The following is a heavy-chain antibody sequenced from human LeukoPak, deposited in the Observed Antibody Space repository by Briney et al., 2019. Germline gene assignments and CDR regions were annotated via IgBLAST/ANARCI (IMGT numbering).Heavy chain of an antibody. CDR2: ISAYNGNT. CDR1: GYTFTSYG. V-gene: IGHV1-18*01. Sequence: ASVKVSCKASGYTFTSYGISWVRQAPGQGLEWMGWISAYNGNTNYAQKLQGRVTMTTDTSTSTAYMELRSLRSDDTAVYYCARVNGIAVAGTGFDYWRQGTLVTVSS. J-gene: IGHJ4*02. D-gene: IGHD6-19*01. CDR3: ARVNGIAVAGTGFDY.